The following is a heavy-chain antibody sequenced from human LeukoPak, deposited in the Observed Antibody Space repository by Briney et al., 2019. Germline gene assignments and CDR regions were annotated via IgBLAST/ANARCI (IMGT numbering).Heavy chain of an antibody. CDR1: GYTFTNYG. CDR2: IRAYNGNT. Sequence: ASVKVSCKASGYTFTNYGISWVRQAPGQGLEWMGWIRAYNGNTNYAQKLQGRVTMTTDTSTSTAYMELRSLRSDDTAVYYCARLELGGYYFDYWGQGTLVTVSS. D-gene: IGHD3-10*01. J-gene: IGHJ4*02. CDR3: ARLELGGYYFDY. V-gene: IGHV1-18*01.